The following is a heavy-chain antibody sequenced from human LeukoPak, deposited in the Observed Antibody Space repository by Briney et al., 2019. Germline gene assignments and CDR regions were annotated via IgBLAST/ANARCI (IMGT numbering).Heavy chain of an antibody. CDR3: ARDGSGTDFSLDH. CDR1: GXDIRDYY. Sequence: GGSLRLSCEASGXDIRDYYMSWVRQAPGKGLEWVGDIRHDGSNVYNVDLVRGRFTISRDIGKNSLFLQMNSLKDEDTAVYYCARDGSGTDFSLDHWGQGTLVSVSS. CDR2: IRHDGSNV. V-gene: IGHV3-7*04. D-gene: IGHD3-10*01. J-gene: IGHJ4*02.